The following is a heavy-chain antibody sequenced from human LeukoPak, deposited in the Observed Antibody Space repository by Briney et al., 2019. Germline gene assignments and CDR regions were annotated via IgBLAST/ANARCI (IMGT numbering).Heavy chain of an antibody. J-gene: IGHJ4*02. V-gene: IGHV3-21*01. CDR2: ISSSSSYI. CDR1: GFTFSSYS. Sequence: GGSLRLSCAASGFTFSSYSMNWVRQAPGKGLEWVSSISSSSSYIYYADSVKGRFTISRDNSKNTLHLQMSSLRAEDTAVYYCVKDFYPDSSSWYVEVFDYWGQGTLVTVSS. D-gene: IGHD6-13*01. CDR3: VKDFYPDSSSWYVEVFDY.